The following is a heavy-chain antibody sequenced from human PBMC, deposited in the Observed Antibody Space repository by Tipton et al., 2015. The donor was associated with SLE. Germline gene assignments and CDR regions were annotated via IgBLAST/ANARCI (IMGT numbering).Heavy chain of an antibody. CDR3: ARGGTYHYYTSGSTEEYFQH. D-gene: IGHD3-22*01. V-gene: IGHV3-30-3*01. Sequence: RSLRLSCAASGFTFSDYTMHWVRQAPGMGLEWVALISYDGSNKYYADSVKGRFTISRDNSKTTLYLQMNSLRAADTAVYYCARGGTYHYYTSGSTEEYFQHWGQGTLVTVSS. CDR1: GFTFSDYT. CDR2: ISYDGSNK. J-gene: IGHJ1*01.